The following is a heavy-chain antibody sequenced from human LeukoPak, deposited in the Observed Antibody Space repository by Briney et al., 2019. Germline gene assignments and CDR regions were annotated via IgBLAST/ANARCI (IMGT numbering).Heavy chain of an antibody. Sequence: GGSLRLSCAASGFTFSSYAVSWVRQAPGKGLEWVSAITASGFSTYYADSVKGRFTISRDNAKNSLYLQMNSLRAEDTAVYYCASHHYDFWSGYPYYFDYWGQGTLVTVSS. D-gene: IGHD3-3*01. CDR3: ASHHYDFWSGYPYYFDY. J-gene: IGHJ4*02. CDR1: GFTFSSYA. V-gene: IGHV3-23*01. CDR2: ITASGFST.